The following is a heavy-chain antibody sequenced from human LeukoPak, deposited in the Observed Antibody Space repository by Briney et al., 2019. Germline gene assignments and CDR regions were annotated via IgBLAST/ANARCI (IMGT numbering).Heavy chain of an antibody. Sequence: PGGSLRLSCAASGLTVSSNYMSWVRQAPGKGLEWVSVIYAGGTTYYADSVKGRFTISRDNSENTLSLQMNSLRAEDTALYYCAGASSWPDYFQHWGQGTLVTVSS. CDR2: IYAGGTT. J-gene: IGHJ1*01. D-gene: IGHD6-13*01. CDR1: GLTVSSNY. CDR3: AGASSWPDYFQH. V-gene: IGHV3-66*01.